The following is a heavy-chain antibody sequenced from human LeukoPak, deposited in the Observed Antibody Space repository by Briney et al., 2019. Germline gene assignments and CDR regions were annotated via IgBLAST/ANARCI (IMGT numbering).Heavy chain of an antibody. CDR2: ISGSGGST. CDR1: GFTFSSYW. D-gene: IGHD3-10*01. Sequence: GGSLRLSCAASGFTFSSYWMSWVRQAPGKGLEWVSAISGSGGSTYYADSVKGRFTISRDNSKNTLYLQMNSLRAEDTAVYYCAKDRRITMVRGVIFDYWGQGTLVTVSS. CDR3: AKDRRITMVRGVIFDY. V-gene: IGHV3-23*01. J-gene: IGHJ4*02.